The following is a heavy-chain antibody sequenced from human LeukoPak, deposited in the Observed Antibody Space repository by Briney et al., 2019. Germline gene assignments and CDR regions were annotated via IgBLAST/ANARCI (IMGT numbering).Heavy chain of an antibody. D-gene: IGHD1-1*01. Sequence: SETLSLTCTVSGGSISTYFWSWLRQPPGKGLEWIGYIYYSGSTNYNPSLKSRVTISVDTSKNQFSLKLSSVTAADTAVYYCARGSGPTYGMDVWGHGTTVTV. CDR1: GGSISTYF. V-gene: IGHV4-59*01. CDR2: IYYSGST. CDR3: ARGSGPTYGMDV. J-gene: IGHJ6*02.